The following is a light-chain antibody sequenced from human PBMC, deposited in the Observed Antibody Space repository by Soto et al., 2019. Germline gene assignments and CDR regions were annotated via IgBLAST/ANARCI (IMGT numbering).Light chain of an antibody. CDR3: QQYNTWPFT. Sequence: EIVLTQSPATLSVSPGESATLSCRASQNINIDLVWYQQKPGQTPKVLMFSASARETGIPARFIGGGSKTEFTLTINSLQPEDSAVYYCQQYNTWPFTFGPGTKVDIK. J-gene: IGKJ3*01. CDR1: QNINID. V-gene: IGKV3D-15*01. CDR2: SAS.